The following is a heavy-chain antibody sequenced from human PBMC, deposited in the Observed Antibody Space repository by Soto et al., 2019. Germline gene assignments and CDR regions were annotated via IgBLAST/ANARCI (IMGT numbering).Heavy chain of an antibody. V-gene: IGHV6-1*01. CDR3: ARGPFEYCSSTSCYTLRENWFDP. CDR1: GDSVSSNSAA. CDR2: TYYRSKWYN. D-gene: IGHD2-2*02. J-gene: IGHJ5*02. Sequence: PSQTLSLTCAISGDSVSSNSAAWNWIRQSPSRGLEWLGRTYYRSKWYNDYAVSVKSRITINPDTSKNQFSLQLNSVTPEDTAVYYCARGPFEYCSSTSCYTLRENWFDPWGQGTLVTVSS.